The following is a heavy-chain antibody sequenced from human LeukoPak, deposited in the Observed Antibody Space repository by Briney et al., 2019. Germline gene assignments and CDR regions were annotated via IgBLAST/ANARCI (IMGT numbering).Heavy chain of an antibody. J-gene: IGHJ4*02. V-gene: IGHV1-69*13. D-gene: IGHD2-21*01. CDR3: ARDIVVVIATRGYFVY. Sequence: SVKVSCKASGGTFSSYAISWVRQAPGQGLEWMGGIIPIFGTANYAQKFQGRVTITADESTSTAYMELSSLRSEDTAVYYCARDIVVVIATRGYFVYWGQGTLVTVSS. CDR1: GGTFSSYA. CDR2: IIPIFGTA.